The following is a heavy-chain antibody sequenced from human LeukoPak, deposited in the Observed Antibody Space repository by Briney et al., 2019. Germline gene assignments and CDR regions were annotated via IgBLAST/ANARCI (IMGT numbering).Heavy chain of an antibody. CDR1: GFTFSSYE. J-gene: IGHJ5*02. CDR2: ISSSGSTI. Sequence: PGGSLRLSCAASGFTFSSYEMNWVRQAPGKGLEWVSYISSSGSTIYYADSVKGRFTISRDNAKNSLYLQMNSLRAEDTAVYYCARDLSIMGFNWFDPWGQGTLVTVSS. D-gene: IGHD1-26*01. V-gene: IGHV3-48*03. CDR3: ARDLSIMGFNWFDP.